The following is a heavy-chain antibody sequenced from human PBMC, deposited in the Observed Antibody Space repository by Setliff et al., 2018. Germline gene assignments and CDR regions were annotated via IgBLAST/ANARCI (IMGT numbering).Heavy chain of an antibody. CDR2: IRSKAYGGTT. CDR1: GFTFGDYA. J-gene: IGHJ4*02. D-gene: IGHD3-3*01. Sequence: GGSLRLSCTASGFTFGDYAMSWVRQAPGKGLEWVGFIRSKAYGGTTEYAASVKGRFTISRDDSKSIAYLQMNSLKTEDTAVYYCTREASVDFWSAYFVYWGQGSLVTVS. CDR3: TREASVDFWSAYFVY. V-gene: IGHV3-49*04.